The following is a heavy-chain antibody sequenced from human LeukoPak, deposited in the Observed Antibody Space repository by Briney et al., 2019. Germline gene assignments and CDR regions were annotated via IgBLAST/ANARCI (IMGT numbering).Heavy chain of an antibody. CDR1: GGSVSSGDYY. D-gene: IGHD1-7*01. V-gene: IGHV4-61*02. J-gene: IGHJ4*02. Sequence: PSETLSLTCTVSGGSVSSGDYYWSWIRQPAGKGLEWIGRIYTSGSTNYSPSLKSRVTISLDTSKNQFSLRLSSVTAADTAVYYCARGGELLNYLGQGTLATVSS. CDR3: ARGGELLNY. CDR2: IYTSGST.